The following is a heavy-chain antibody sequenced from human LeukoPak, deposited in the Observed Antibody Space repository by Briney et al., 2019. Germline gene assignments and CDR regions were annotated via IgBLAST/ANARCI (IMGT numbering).Heavy chain of an antibody. CDR2: IDPSDSYT. J-gene: IGHJ4*02. D-gene: IGHD2-15*01. Sequence: GESLQISCKGAGCGFTRYWIRWVRQMPGKGLEWMGRIDPSDSYTNYSPSFQGHVTISVDKSISTAYLQWSSLKASDTAMYYCARRLQRHFDYWGQGTLVTVSS. CDR1: GCGFTRYW. CDR3: ARRLQRHFDY. V-gene: IGHV5-10-1*01.